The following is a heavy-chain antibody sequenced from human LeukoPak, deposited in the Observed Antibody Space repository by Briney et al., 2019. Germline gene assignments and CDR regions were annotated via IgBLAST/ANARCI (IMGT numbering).Heavy chain of an antibody. CDR3: ARDCQLLLAGDCYPDY. D-gene: IGHD2-21*02. CDR2: ISAYNGNT. CDR1: GYTFTSYG. J-gene: IGHJ4*02. Sequence: VASVKVSCKASGYTFTSYGISWVRQAPGQGLEWMGWISAYNGNTNYAQKLQGRVTMTTDTSTSTAYMELRSLRSDDTAVYYCARDCQLLLAGDCYPDYWGQGTLVTVSS. V-gene: IGHV1-18*01.